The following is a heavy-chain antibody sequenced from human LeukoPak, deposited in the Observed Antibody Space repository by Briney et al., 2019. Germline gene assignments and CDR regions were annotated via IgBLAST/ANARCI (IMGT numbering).Heavy chain of an antibody. Sequence: GGSLRLSCAASGFTFSSYSMNWVRQAPGKGLEWVSSISSSSRYIYYADSVKGRFTISRDNAKNSLYLQMNSLRAEDTAVYYCARHGSGWPYYMDVWGKGTTVTVSS. V-gene: IGHV3-21*01. J-gene: IGHJ6*03. CDR2: ISSSSRYI. CDR3: ARHGSGWPYYMDV. CDR1: GFTFSSYS. D-gene: IGHD6-19*01.